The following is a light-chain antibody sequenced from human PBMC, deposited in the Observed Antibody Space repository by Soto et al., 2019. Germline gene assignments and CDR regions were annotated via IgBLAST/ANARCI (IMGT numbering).Light chain of an antibody. V-gene: IGKV3-15*01. J-gene: IGKJ5*01. CDR2: GAS. Sequence: LMTQPPATLSVSPGARATLSCRASQSITTNLVWYQQKDGQAPRLLMYGASTRATGIPARFSGSGSGTDFTITISSLQPEDFAAYDGQQLKGYPITFGQGTRLEIK. CDR1: QSITTN. CDR3: QQLKGYPIT.